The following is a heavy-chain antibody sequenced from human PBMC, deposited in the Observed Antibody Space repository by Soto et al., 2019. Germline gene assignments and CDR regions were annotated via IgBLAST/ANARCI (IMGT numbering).Heavy chain of an antibody. J-gene: IGHJ6*02. V-gene: IGHV1-69*13. CDR3: ASRGTAMVTYYYYGMDV. D-gene: IGHD5-18*01. CDR2: VIPIFGTA. CDR1: GGTFSSYA. Sequence: GASVKVSCKASGGTFSSYAISWVRQAPGQGLEWMGGVIPIFGTANYAQKFQGRVTITADESTSTAYMELSSLRSEDTAVYYCASRGTAMVTYYYYGMDVWGQGPTVTVSS.